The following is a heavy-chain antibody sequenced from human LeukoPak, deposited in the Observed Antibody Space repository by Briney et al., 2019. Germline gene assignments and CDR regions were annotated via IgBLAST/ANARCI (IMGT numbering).Heavy chain of an antibody. J-gene: IGHJ4*02. CDR1: GGSFSGYY. CDR2: INHSGST. D-gene: IGHD6-13*01. CDR3: ARGRAAAGRLDY. Sequence: SETLSLTCAVYGGSFSGYYWSWIRQPPGKGLEWIGEINHSGSTNYNPSLKSRVTISVDTSKNQFSLKLSSVTAADTAVYYCARGRAAAGRLDYWGQGTLDTVSS. V-gene: IGHV4-34*01.